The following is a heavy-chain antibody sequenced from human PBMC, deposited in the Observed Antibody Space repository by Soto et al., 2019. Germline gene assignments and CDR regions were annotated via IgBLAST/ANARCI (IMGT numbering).Heavy chain of an antibody. CDR1: GFTFSSYS. D-gene: IGHD6-25*01. J-gene: IGHJ2*01. V-gene: IGHV3-48*01. CDR2: ISSSSSTI. Sequence: GGSLRLSCAASGFTFSSYSMNWVRQAPGKGLEWASYISSSSSTIYYADSVKGRFTISRDNAKNSLYLQMNSLRAEDTAVYYCARDVTAAAVYYWYFDLWGRGTLVTVSS. CDR3: ARDVTAAAVYYWYFDL.